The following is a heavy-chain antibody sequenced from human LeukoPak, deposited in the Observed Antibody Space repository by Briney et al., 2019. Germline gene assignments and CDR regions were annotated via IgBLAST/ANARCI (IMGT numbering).Heavy chain of an antibody. J-gene: IGHJ6*02. D-gene: IGHD3-22*01. CDR1: GYTFTIYG. V-gene: IGHV1-18*01. Sequence: GASVNVSFKASGYTFTIYGISWVRQAPGQGLEWMGWISAYNGNTNYAQKLQGRVTMTTDTSTSTAYMELRSLRSDDTAVYYCAGHYYDSSYYYYGMDVWGQGTKVTVSS. CDR3: AGHYYDSSYYYYGMDV. CDR2: ISAYNGNT.